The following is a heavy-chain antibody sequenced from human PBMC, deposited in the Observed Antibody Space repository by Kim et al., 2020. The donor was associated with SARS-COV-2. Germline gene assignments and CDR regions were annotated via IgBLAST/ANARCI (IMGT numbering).Heavy chain of an antibody. D-gene: IGHD3-22*01. CDR2: IDTRGST. V-gene: IGHV4-61*02. CDR1: GGSISRGSYY. J-gene: IGHJ5*02. Sequence: SETLSLTCTVSGGSISRGSYYWSLIRQPAGKGLGGIGRIDTRGSTNYNPSLKSRVTISVHTSKNQFSLKLSSVTAADTAVYYCARDNEEYYYDSSGKRGVWFDPWGQGNLVTVAS. CDR3: ARDNEEYYYDSSGKRGVWFDP.